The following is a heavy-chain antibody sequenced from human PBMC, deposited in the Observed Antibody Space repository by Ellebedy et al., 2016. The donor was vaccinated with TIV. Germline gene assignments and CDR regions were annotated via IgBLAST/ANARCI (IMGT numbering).Heavy chain of an antibody. V-gene: IGHV1-24*01. Sequence: ASVKVSXXVSGYTLTELSMHWVRQAPGKGLEWMGGFDPEDGETIYAQKFQGRVTMTEDTSTDTAYMELSSLRSEDTAVYYCARAWELLVESLDYWGQGTLVTVSS. D-gene: IGHD1-26*01. CDR1: GYTLTELS. CDR3: ARAWELLVESLDY. J-gene: IGHJ4*02. CDR2: FDPEDGET.